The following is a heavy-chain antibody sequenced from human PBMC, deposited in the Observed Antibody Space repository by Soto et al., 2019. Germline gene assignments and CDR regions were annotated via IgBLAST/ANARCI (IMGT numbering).Heavy chain of an antibody. Sequence: PGESLKISCKGSGYSFTTYWIGWVRQMPGKGLEWMGIIYPGDSDTRYSPSFQGQVTISADKSINTAYLQWSSLKASDTAMYYCARFVSAVGETQSYFDVWGQGTMVNVSS. J-gene: IGHJ3*01. D-gene: IGHD1-26*01. CDR1: GYSFTTYW. CDR3: ARFVSAVGETQSYFDV. CDR2: IYPGDSDT. V-gene: IGHV5-51*01.